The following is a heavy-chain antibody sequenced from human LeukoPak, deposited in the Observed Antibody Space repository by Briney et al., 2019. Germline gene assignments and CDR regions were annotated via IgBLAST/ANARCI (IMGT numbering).Heavy chain of an antibody. J-gene: IGHJ5*02. V-gene: IGHV4-39*02. D-gene: IGHD5-24*01. CDR1: GVSITGISYY. CDR2: IYYSGSA. CDR3: ANGAKFDP. Sequence: SETLSLTCTVSGVSITGISYYWGWLRQPPGKGLEWIGSIYYSGSASYNPSLKSRVTISVDTSKNHFSLELKSLTVADTAVYYCANGAKFDPWGPGTLVTVSS.